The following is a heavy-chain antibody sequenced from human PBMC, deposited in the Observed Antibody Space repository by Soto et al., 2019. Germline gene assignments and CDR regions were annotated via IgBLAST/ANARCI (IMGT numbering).Heavy chain of an antibody. Sequence: GGSLRLSCAASGFTFSTYSMNWVRQAPGKGLEWVSYISSSSSTIYYADSVKGRFTISRDNAKNSLCLQMNSLRAEDTAVYYCARDYYGSGSYHFDYWGKGTLVTVSS. J-gene: IGHJ4*02. D-gene: IGHD3-10*01. CDR2: ISSSSSTI. CDR1: GFTFSTYS. CDR3: ARDYYGSGSYHFDY. V-gene: IGHV3-48*01.